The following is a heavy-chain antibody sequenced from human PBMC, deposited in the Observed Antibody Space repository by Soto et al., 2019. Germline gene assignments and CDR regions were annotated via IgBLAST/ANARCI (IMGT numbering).Heavy chain of an antibody. CDR1: GFTCSNAW. CDR2: IKSKTDGGTT. Sequence: EVQLVESGGGLVKPGGSLRLSCAASGFTCSNAWMSWVRQAPGKGLEWVGRIKSKTDGGTTDYAAPVKGRFTISRDDSKNTLYLQMNSPKTEDTAVYYCTTGTPPVDYGDYFDYWGQGTLVTVSS. V-gene: IGHV3-15*01. J-gene: IGHJ4*02. CDR3: TTGTPPVDYGDYFDY. D-gene: IGHD4-17*01.